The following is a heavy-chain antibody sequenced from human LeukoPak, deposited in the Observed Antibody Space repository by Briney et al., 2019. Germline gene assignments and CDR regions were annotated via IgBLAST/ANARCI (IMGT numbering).Heavy chain of an antibody. D-gene: IGHD3-10*01. CDR1: GGSFSGYY. Sequence: PSETLSLTCAVYGGSFSGYYWTWLRQPPGKGLEWIGEINYSGSSNYNPSLKSRVTISVDTSKNQFSLKLTSVTAADTAVYYCARSYNRVVLLYYWGQGTLVTVSS. CDR3: ARSYNRVVLLYY. CDR2: INYSGSS. V-gene: IGHV4-34*01. J-gene: IGHJ4*02.